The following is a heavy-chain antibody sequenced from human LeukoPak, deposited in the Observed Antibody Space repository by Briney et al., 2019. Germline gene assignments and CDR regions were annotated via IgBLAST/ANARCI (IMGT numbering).Heavy chain of an antibody. CDR1: GFTFDDYA. V-gene: IGHV3-43*02. J-gene: IGHJ6*03. CDR2: FSGDGGST. CDR3: AKDLAMVVTLYYYYMDV. Sequence: PGGSLRLSCAAPGFTFDDYAMHWVRPAPGKGLEWVSLFSGDGGSTYYAESLKGRFTISRDNSKNSLYLQMNSLRTEDTALYYCAKDLAMVVTLYYYYMDVWGKGTTVTVSS. D-gene: IGHD4-23*01.